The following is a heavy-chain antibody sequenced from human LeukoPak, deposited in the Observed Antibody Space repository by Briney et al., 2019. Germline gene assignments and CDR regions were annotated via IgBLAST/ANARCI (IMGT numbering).Heavy chain of an antibody. V-gene: IGHV3-7*01. Sequence: PAQPLRPSCAASGFTFSSYWMSWVRKAPGKWLAWVANIKQDGSEKYYVDSVKGRFTISTDKAKNSLYLQMNSLRAEDTAVYSCARDKMEWLLTARVAGAFDIWGQGTMVTVSS. CDR3: ARDKMEWLLTARVAGAFDI. J-gene: IGHJ3*02. CDR2: IKQDGSEK. CDR1: GFTFSSYW. D-gene: IGHD3-3*01.